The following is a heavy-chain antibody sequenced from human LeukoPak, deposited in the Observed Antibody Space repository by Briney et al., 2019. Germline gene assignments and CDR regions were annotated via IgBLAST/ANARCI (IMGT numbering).Heavy chain of an antibody. CDR2: IYPGDSDA. J-gene: IGHJ4*02. CDR1: GYSFNTHW. V-gene: IGHV5-51*01. Sequence: GESLKISCKASGYSFNTHWIGWVRQMPGKGLEWMGIIYPGDSDARYSPSSQGQVTISVDKSITTAYLQWSSLKASDTAMYYCAKRDGGFFDYWGQGTLVTVSS. CDR3: AKRDGGFFDY. D-gene: IGHD3-16*01.